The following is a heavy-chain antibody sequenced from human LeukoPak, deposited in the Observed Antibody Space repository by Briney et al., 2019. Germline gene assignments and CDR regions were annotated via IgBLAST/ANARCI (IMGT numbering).Heavy chain of an antibody. Sequence: GGSLRLSCAASGFTFSNYAMHWVRQASGKGLEWVGRIRSKANSHATAYPASVKGRFTISRDDSKNTAYLQMNSLKIEDTAVYYCTANRDGYNTVDYWGQGTLVTVSS. J-gene: IGHJ4*02. CDR3: TANRDGYNTVDY. D-gene: IGHD5-24*01. V-gene: IGHV3-73*01. CDR2: IRSKANSHAT. CDR1: GFTFSNYA.